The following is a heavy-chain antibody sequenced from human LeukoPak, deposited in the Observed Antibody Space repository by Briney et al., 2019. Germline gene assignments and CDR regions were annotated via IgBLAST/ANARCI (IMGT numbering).Heavy chain of an antibody. V-gene: IGHV4-59*01. Sequence: PSETLSLTCTVSGGSISTYYWSWTRQPPGKGLDWIAYIYNSGSTNSNPSLKSRVTISVDTSKNQFSLRLSSVTAADTAVYYCARIYYDSGAYYRRAFDIWGQGTMVSVSS. J-gene: IGHJ3*02. CDR2: IYNSGST. CDR1: GGSISTYY. D-gene: IGHD3-22*01. CDR3: ARIYYDSGAYYRRAFDI.